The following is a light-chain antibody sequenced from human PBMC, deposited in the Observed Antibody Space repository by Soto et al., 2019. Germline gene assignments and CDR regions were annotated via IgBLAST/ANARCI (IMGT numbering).Light chain of an antibody. Sequence: QSALTQPASVSGSPGPSITISCTGTSSDVGGYNYVSWYQQHPGKAPKLMIYDVSNRPSGVSNRFSGSKSGNTTSLTISGLQAEDEADYYCCSYTSSSTVVFGGGTKLTVL. CDR2: DVS. J-gene: IGLJ2*01. V-gene: IGLV2-14*01. CDR3: CSYTSSSTVV. CDR1: SSDVGGYNY.